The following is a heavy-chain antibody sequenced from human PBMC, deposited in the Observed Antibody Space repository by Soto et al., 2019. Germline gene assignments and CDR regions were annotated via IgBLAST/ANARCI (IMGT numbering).Heavy chain of an antibody. V-gene: IGHV5-10-1*01. CDR1: GYSFTSYW. Sequence: GESLKISCKGSGYSFTSYWISWVRQMPGKGLEWMGRIDPSDSYTNYSPSFQGHVTISADKSISTAYLQWSSLKASDTAMYYCARHRAAAGPYNWFDPWGQGTPVTVSS. D-gene: IGHD6-13*01. CDR2: IDPSDSYT. J-gene: IGHJ5*02. CDR3: ARHRAAAGPYNWFDP.